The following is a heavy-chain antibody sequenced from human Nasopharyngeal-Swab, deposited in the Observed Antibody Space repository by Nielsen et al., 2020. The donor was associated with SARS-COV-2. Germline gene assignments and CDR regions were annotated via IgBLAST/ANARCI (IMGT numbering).Heavy chain of an antibody. J-gene: IGHJ4*02. CDR3: ARGEGPLGYFDY. V-gene: IGHV1-69*01. CDR2: IIPIFGTA. Sequence: WVRQAPGQGLEWMGVIIPIFGTANYAQKFQGRVTITADESTSTAYMELSSLRSEDTAVYYCARGEGPLGYFDYWGQGTLVTVSS. D-gene: IGHD6-13*01.